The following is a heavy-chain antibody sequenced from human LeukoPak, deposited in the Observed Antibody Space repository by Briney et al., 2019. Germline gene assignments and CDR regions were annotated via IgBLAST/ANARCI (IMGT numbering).Heavy chain of an antibody. V-gene: IGHV3-7*01. J-gene: IGHJ4*02. CDR1: GFTFANYW. CDR3: ARAPSPGVLDY. D-gene: IGHD2-2*01. CDR2: IKPDGSEK. Sequence: PGGSLRLSCADSGFTFANYWIKWVRQAPGEGLEWVANIKPDGSEKYYVDSLRGRFTVSRDNAKNSLYLQMNSLRAEDTAVYYCARAPSPGVLDYWGQGTLVTVSS.